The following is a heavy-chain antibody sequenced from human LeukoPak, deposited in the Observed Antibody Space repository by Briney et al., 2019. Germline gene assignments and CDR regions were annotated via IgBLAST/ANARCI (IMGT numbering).Heavy chain of an antibody. CDR2: IDTDGSRT. D-gene: IGHD6-19*01. CDR3: ARRMSSGWALEDY. V-gene: IGHV3-74*01. J-gene: IGHJ4*02. CDR1: GFTFSTYW. Sequence: GGSLRLSCAASGFTFSTYWMHWVRQAPGKGLEWVSRIDTDGSRTSYADSVRGRFTISRDNAKNTLYLQMNSLRDEDTAVYYCARRMSSGWALEDYWGQGTLVTVSS.